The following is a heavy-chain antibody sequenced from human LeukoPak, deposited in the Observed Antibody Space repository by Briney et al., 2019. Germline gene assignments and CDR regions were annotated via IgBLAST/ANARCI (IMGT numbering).Heavy chain of an antibody. V-gene: IGHV3-23*01. Sequence: GGSLRLSCAASGFTFSSYAMSWVRQSPGKGLEWVSAISGSGGSTYYADSVKGRFTISRDNSKNTLYLQMNSLRAEDTAVYYCARDLYSSSSSWFDPWGQGTLVTVSS. D-gene: IGHD6-6*01. CDR1: GFTFSSYA. CDR3: ARDLYSSSSSWFDP. CDR2: ISGSGGST. J-gene: IGHJ5*02.